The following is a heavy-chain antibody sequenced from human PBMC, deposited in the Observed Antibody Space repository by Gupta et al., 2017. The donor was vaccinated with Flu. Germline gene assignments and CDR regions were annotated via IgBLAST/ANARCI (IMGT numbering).Heavy chain of an antibody. D-gene: IGHD2/OR15-2a*01. J-gene: IGHJ4*02. Sequence: QLVESGGGVVQTGGSLSLSCAASGCTFRNYATHVVRQDPGKGLEWGGVISFHGKNTQYGDSVKGRVTSSRDNSKNTVYLQMNSLRPEDTAIYYCAKDLDAKWIQVLSDFGLNYWGQGTLVTVSS. CDR3: AKDLDAKWIQVLSDFGLNY. CDR2: ISFHGKNT. CDR1: GCTFRNYA. V-gene: IGHV3-30*18.